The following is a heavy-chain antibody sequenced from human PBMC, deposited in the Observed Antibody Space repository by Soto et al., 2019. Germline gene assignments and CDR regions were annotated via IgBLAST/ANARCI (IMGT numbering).Heavy chain of an antibody. CDR2: IKSETDGGTI. CDR3: SAGIPITYTRGSDY. CDR1: GLTFTNVW. D-gene: IGHD3-10*01. J-gene: IGHJ4*02. V-gene: IGHV3-15*07. Sequence: EVQLVESGGGLIKPGESLRLSCAASGLTFTNVWMNWVRQAPGKGLEWVGRIKSETDGGTIDYAAPMKGRFTISRDVSANTLYLHMNSLRAEDTAVYYCSAGIPITYTRGSDYWGQGTLVTVSS.